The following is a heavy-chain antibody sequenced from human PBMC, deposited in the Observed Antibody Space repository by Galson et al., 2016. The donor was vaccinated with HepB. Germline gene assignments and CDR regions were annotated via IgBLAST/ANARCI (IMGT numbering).Heavy chain of an antibody. V-gene: IGHV4-61*01. CDR3: AREAVTTAYGVDV. CDR1: NGSVSSYSYY. CDR2: IYYSGST. Sequence: ETLSLTCTVSNGSVSSYSYYWSWFRPPPGKGLEWIGSIYYSGSTNYNPSPKSRVTMSLDTSKNQFSLKLTSVTAADTAVYYCAREAVTTAYGVDVWGQGTTVTVSS. J-gene: IGHJ6*02. D-gene: IGHD4-17*01.